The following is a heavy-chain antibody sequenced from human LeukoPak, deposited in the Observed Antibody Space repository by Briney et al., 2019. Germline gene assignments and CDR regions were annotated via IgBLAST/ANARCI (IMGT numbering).Heavy chain of an antibody. CDR1: GYRFAIYW. CDR2: IYPGDSET. Sequence: GESRKISCKGSGYRFAIYWIGGVRQMPGKGLEWMGIIYPGDSETRYSPSFQGQATSSDNKSISTAYLQWSSLKASDTAMYCCARHVDTAMATGGDFDYWGQGTLVTVSS. V-gene: IGHV5-51*01. J-gene: IGHJ4*02. CDR3: ARHVDTAMATGGDFDY. D-gene: IGHD5-18*01.